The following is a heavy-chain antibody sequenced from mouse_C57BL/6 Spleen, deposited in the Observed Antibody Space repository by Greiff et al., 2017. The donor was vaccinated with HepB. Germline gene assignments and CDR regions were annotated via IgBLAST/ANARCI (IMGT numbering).Heavy chain of an antibody. CDR1: GYAFSSYW. Sequence: VKLMESGAELVKPGASVKISCKASGYAFSSYWMNWVKQRPGKGLEWIGQIYPGDGDTNYNGKFKGKATLTADKSSSTAYMQLSSLTSEDSAVYFCARGEAMDYWGQGTSVTVSS. J-gene: IGHJ4*01. V-gene: IGHV1-80*01. CDR3: ARGEAMDY. CDR2: IYPGDGDT.